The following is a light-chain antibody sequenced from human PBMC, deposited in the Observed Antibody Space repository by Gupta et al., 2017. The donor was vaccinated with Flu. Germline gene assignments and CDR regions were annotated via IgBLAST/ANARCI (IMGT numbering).Light chain of an antibody. Sequence: SSELTQPPSVSVPPGQTARITCSGDALPKRYAYWDQQKPGQAPVLVIYKASGRPAGIPGRFSGSSAGTTVTLTIRGDQAEEEGDYYCQTADSTGNLFGGGTKLTVL. CDR2: KAS. CDR1: ALPKRY. J-gene: IGLJ2*01. V-gene: IGLV3-25*02. CDR3: QTADSTGNL.